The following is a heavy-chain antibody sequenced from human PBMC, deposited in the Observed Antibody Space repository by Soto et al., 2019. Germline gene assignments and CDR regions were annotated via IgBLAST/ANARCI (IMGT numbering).Heavy chain of an antibody. Sequence: SETLSLTCSVAGFPISRGYYWSWGRQPPGKGREWIGSIYPSVSSYHNPSLATRLRLSIDTSKNQFTRNLTSVTAADTALYFRAREKVGTTFFDNWGQGTQGTVSS. V-gene: IGHV4-38-2*02. CDR3: AREKVGTTFFDN. J-gene: IGHJ4*02. D-gene: IGHD1-1*01. CDR2: IYPSVSS. CDR1: GFPISRGYY.